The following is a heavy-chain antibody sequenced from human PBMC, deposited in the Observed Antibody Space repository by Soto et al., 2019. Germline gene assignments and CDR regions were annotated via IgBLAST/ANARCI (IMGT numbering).Heavy chain of an antibody. Sequence: VKVSCKASGYTFTSYYMHWVRQAPGQGLEWMGIINPSGGSTSYAQKFQGRVTMTRDTSTSTVYMELSSLRSEDTAVYYCARDQSGSYFGVYYYYGMDVWGQGTTVTVSS. V-gene: IGHV1-46*01. CDR1: GYTFTSYY. CDR3: ARDQSGSYFGVYYYYGMDV. J-gene: IGHJ6*02. CDR2: INPSGGST. D-gene: IGHD1-26*01.